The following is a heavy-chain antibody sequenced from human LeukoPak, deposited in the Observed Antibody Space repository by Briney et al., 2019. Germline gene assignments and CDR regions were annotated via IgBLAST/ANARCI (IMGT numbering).Heavy chain of an antibody. Sequence: VASVKVSCKASGYTFTGYYMHWVRQAPGQGLEWMGWINPNSGGTNYAQKFQGRVTMTTDTSTSTVYMELRSLRSDDTAVYYCAREGLRSIAARRGTRDYMDVWGKGTTVIVSS. D-gene: IGHD6-6*01. CDR2: INPNSGGT. J-gene: IGHJ6*03. V-gene: IGHV1-2*02. CDR3: AREGLRSIAARRGTRDYMDV. CDR1: GYTFTGYY.